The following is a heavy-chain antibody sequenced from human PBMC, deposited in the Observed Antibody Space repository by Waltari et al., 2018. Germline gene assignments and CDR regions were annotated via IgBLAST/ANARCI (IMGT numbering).Heavy chain of an antibody. CDR2: IIPILGIA. V-gene: IGHV1-69*05. J-gene: IGHJ4*02. CDR1: GGTFSSYA. CDR3: ARGKSSGYYLSGFDY. Sequence: QVQLVQSGAEVKKPGSSVKVSCKASGGTFSSYAISWVRQAPGQGLEWMGGIIPILGIANYAQKFQGRVTITTDESTSTAYMELSSLRSEDTAVYYCARGKSSGYYLSGFDYWGQGTLVTVSS. D-gene: IGHD3-22*01.